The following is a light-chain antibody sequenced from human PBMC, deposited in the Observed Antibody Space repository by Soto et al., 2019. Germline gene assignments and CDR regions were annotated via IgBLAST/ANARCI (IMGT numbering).Light chain of an antibody. V-gene: IGKV3-20*01. CDR1: QSVSNNY. J-gene: IGKJ1*01. CDR3: QQYGSSGT. CDR2: GAS. Sequence: IVLTQSPGTLSLSPGRRATLCCRASQSVSNNYLAWYQQKPGQAPRLLIYGASNRATGIPDRFSGGASGTDSTLTISRLEPEDFAVYYCQQYGSSGTFGQGTKVDIK.